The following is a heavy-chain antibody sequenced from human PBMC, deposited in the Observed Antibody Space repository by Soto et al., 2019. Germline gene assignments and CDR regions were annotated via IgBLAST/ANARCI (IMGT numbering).Heavy chain of an antibody. D-gene: IGHD2-15*01. V-gene: IGHV6-1*01. CDR1: GDSVSSNGAC. CDR3: ARVHCSAGTCLDGLDF. Sequence: SQTLSLTCVISGDSVSSNGACWDWIRQSRSRGLQWLGRIYYRSKWFHDYAASVESRMAINPDTSRNQFSLQLNYVTPEDTAVYYCARVHCSAGTCLDGLDFWGQGTTVTVSS. J-gene: IGHJ6*02. CDR2: IYYRSKWFH.